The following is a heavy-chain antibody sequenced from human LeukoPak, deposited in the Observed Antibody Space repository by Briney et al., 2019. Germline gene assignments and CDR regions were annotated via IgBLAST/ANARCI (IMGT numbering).Heavy chain of an antibody. J-gene: IGHJ4*02. V-gene: IGHV4-39*01. CDR3: ASGYDNSGYYYVPDY. Sequence: SETLSLTCIVSGGSISSGSYYWSWIRQPPGKGLEWIGNIYYSGSTYYNPSLKSRVTISVDTSKNQFSLKLSSVTAADTAVYYCASGYDNSGYYYVPDYWGQGTLVTVSP. D-gene: IGHD3-22*01. CDR1: GGSISSGSYY. CDR2: IYYSGST.